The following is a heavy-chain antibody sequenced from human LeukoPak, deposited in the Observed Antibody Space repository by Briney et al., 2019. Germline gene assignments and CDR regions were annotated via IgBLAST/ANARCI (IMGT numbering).Heavy chain of an antibody. CDR1: GGSFSGYY. CDR2: INHSGST. J-gene: IGHJ6*02. CDR3: ARHLNHCSGGSCYSGYYYGMDV. V-gene: IGHV4-34*01. Sequence: PSETLSLTCAVYGGSFSGYYWSWIRQPPGKGLEWIGEINHSGSTNYNPSLRSRVTISVDTSKNQFSLKLSSVTAADTAVYYCARHLNHCSGGSCYSGYYYGMDVWGQGTTVTVCS. D-gene: IGHD2-15*01.